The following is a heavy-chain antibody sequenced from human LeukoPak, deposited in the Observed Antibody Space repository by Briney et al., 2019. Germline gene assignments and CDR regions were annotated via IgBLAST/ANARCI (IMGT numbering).Heavy chain of an antibody. J-gene: IGHJ5*02. CDR1: GFSVSSNY. CDR3: AKDRTGYSYGYFLSP. CDR2: IHSGGDT. Sequence: GGSLRLSCAASGFSVSSNYMSWVRQAPGKGLEWVSAIHSGGDTYYADSVKGRFTISRDNSKNTLYLQMNSLRAEDTAVYYCAKDRTGYSYGYFLSPWGQGTLVTVSS. V-gene: IGHV3-53*01. D-gene: IGHD5-18*01.